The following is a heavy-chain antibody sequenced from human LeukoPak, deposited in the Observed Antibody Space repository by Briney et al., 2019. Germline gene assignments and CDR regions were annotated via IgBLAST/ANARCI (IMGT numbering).Heavy chain of an antibody. CDR1: GFTFSNYW. J-gene: IGHJ4*02. V-gene: IGHV3-23*01. Sequence: GGSLRLSCATSGFTFSNYWMCWVRQAPGRGLEWVSNVDGGGGGTYYADSVKGRFTISRDNSKDTLYLQMNGLRAEDTAVYFCAKQSAGSAAWYSLHYDFWGQGTLVTVSS. CDR2: VDGGGGGT. CDR3: AKQSAGSAAWYSLHYDF. D-gene: IGHD6-13*01.